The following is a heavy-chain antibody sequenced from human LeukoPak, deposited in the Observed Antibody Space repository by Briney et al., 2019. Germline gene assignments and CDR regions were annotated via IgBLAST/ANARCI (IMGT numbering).Heavy chain of an antibody. J-gene: IGHJ3*02. CDR1: GGSISSYY. Sequence: SETLSLTCTVSGGSISSYYWSWIRQPPGKGLEWIGYIYYSGSTNYNPSLKSRVTISVDTSKNQFSLKLSSVTAADTAVYYCARDLRDCSSTSCYGDPAFDIWGQGTMVTVSS. CDR3: ARDLRDCSSTSCYGDPAFDI. CDR2: IYYSGST. V-gene: IGHV4-59*01. D-gene: IGHD2-2*01.